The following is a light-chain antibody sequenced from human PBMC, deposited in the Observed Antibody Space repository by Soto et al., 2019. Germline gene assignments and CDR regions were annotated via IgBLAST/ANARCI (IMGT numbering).Light chain of an antibody. Sequence: DIQMTHSPSTLSASVGARVTITCRASEFISSWLAWYQQKPGKAPKLLIYDTSTLASGVPSRFSGSGSGTDFTLTISSLQPDDFATYYCQQYNTFSWTFGPGTRVEIK. CDR2: DTS. CDR1: EFISSW. J-gene: IGKJ1*01. CDR3: QQYNTFSWT. V-gene: IGKV1-5*01.